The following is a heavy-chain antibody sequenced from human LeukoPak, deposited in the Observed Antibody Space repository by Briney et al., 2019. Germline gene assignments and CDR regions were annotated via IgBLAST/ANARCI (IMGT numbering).Heavy chain of an antibody. CDR3: TTTYHYDSSGYSSYY. CDR1: GFTVSNNY. D-gene: IGHD3-22*01. Sequence: GGSLRLSCAASGFTVSNNYMTWVRQAPGKGLEWVGRIKSESVGGAIDYAAPVKGRFTISRDDSKNTVYLQMNSLKTEDTALYYCTTTYHYDSSGYSSYYWGQGTLVTVSS. V-gene: IGHV3-15*01. J-gene: IGHJ4*02. CDR2: IKSESVGGAI.